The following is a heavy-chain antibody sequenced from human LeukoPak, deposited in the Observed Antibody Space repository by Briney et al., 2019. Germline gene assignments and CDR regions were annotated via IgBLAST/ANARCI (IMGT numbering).Heavy chain of an antibody. CDR3: ARGGYSLIWEFDY. CDR1: GFTFSTYS. CDR2: IYYSGST. Sequence: PGGPLRLSCAASGFTFSTYSMNWVRQAPGKGLEWIGSIYYSGSTYYNPSLKSRVTISVDTSKNQFSLKLSSVTAADTAVYYCARGGYSLIWEFDYWGQGTLVTVSS. D-gene: IGHD3-22*01. J-gene: IGHJ4*02. V-gene: IGHV4-59*01.